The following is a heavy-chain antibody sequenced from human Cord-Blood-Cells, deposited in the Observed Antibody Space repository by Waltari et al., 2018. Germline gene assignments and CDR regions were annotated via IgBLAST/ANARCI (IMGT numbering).Heavy chain of an antibody. CDR1: GGSISSSSYY. J-gene: IGHJ1*01. D-gene: IGHD3-10*01. CDR3: AGSEEDYYGSGSYYLYFQH. Sequence: QLQLQESGPGLVKPSETLSLTCTVSGGSISSSSYYWGWIRQPPGQGLEWIGSIYYSGSTYYNPSLKSRVTISVDTSKNQFSLKLSSVTAADTAVYYCAGSEEDYYGSGSYYLYFQHWGQGTLVTVSS. CDR2: IYYSGST. V-gene: IGHV4-39*01.